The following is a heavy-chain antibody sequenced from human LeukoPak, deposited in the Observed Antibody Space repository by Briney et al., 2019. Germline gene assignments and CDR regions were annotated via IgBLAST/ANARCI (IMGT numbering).Heavy chain of an antibody. CDR3: ASKLQYFDY. V-gene: IGHV4-34*01. CDR1: GGSFSGYY. CDR2: IYYSGST. Sequence: SETLSLTCAGYGGSFSGYYWSWIRQPPGKGLEWIGSIYYSGSTYYNPSLKSRVTTSVDTSKNQFSLKLSSVTAADTAVYYCASKLQYFDYWGQGTLVTVSS. D-gene: IGHD4-11*01. J-gene: IGHJ4*02.